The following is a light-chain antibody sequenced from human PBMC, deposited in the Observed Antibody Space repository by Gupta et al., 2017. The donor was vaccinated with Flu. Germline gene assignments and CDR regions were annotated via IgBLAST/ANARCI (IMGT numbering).Light chain of an antibody. CDR2: SNN. J-gene: IGLJ3*02. CDR3: AAWDDSRNGQV. CDR1: SSNIGTKT. Sequence: QSVLTQPPSTSGTPGQRVTISCSGSSSNIGTKTVDWYQQRPGSAPKLLIYSNNRRPSGVPERFSGSKSGTSASLAISGLQAEDEADYYCAAWDDSRNGQVFGGGTKLTVL. V-gene: IGLV1-44*01.